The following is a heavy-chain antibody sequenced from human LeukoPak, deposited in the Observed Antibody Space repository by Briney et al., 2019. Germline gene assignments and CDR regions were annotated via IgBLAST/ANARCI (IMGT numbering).Heavy chain of an antibody. Sequence: GGSLRLSCAASGFTFSSYAMHWVRQAPGMGLEWVAVISYDGSNKYYADSVKGRFTISRDNSKNTLYLQMNSLRAEDTAVYYCSGSDSSSLGRGQGTLVTVSS. CDR2: ISYDGSNK. CDR3: SGSDSSSLG. CDR1: GFTFSSYA. J-gene: IGHJ4*02. D-gene: IGHD6-13*01. V-gene: IGHV3-30-3*01.